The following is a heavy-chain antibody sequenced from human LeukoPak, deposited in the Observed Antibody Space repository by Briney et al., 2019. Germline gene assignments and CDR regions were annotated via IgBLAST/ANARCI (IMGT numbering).Heavy chain of an antibody. CDR3: ARDPTPEVVVVPAASVVPPDY. CDR2: ISSSSSSTI. CDR1: GFTFSSYS. V-gene: IGHV3-48*01. D-gene: IGHD2-2*01. Sequence: PGGSLRLSCAASGFTFSSYSMNWVRQAPGKGLERVSYISSSSSSTIYYADSVKGRFTISRDNAKNSLYLQMNSLRAEDTAVYYCARDPTPEVVVVPAASVVPPDYWGQGTLVTVSS. J-gene: IGHJ4*02.